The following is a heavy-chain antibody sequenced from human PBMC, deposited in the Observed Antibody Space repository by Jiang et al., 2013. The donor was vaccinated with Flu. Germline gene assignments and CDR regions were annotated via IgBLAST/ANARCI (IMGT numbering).Heavy chain of an antibody. V-gene: IGHV4-38-2*02. CDR3: ARDRLPGGYVAWFDP. Sequence: GPGLVKPSETLSLTCAVSDYSLSSGYHWAWIRQPPGKGLEWIGSISHSGSTYYNPSLKSRVNISMDTSKNQFSLNLSSVAAADTAIYYCARDRLPGGYVAWFDPWGQGTLVFVSS. D-gene: IGHD5-12*01. CDR2: ISHSGST. CDR1: DYSLSSGYH. J-gene: IGHJ5*02.